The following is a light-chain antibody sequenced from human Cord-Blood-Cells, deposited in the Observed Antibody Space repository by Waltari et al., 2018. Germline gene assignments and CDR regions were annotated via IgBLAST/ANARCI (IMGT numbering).Light chain of an antibody. J-gene: IGLJ2*01. CDR3: QVWDSSSDHVV. CDR2: DDS. V-gene: IGLV3-21*03. CDR1: NCGSKI. Sequence: SYVLTPPPPVSVATGKTARLTRGGHNCGSKIGQWYQQKPGQAPVLVVYDDSDRPSGIPERFSGSNSGNTATLTISRVEAGDETDYYCQVWDSSSDHVVFGGGTKLTVL.